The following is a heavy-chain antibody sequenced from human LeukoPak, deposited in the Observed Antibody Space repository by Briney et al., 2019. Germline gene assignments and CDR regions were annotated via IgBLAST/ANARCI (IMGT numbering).Heavy chain of an antibody. CDR2: IIPIFGTA. CDR1: GGTFSSYA. D-gene: IGHD2-8*01. V-gene: IGHV1-69*01. CDR3: AGMRRPHPYYYYGMDV. Sequence: GSSVKVSCKASGGTFSSYAISWVRQAPGQGLGWMGGIIPIFGTANYAQKFQGRVTITADESTSTAYMELSSLRSEDTAVYYCAGMRRPHPYYYYGMDVWGQGTTVTVSS. J-gene: IGHJ6*02.